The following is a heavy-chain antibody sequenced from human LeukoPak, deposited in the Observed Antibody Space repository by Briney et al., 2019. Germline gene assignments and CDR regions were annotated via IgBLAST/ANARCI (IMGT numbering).Heavy chain of an antibody. CDR3: ARALMVRGVIINYYFDY. CDR1: GYTFTTYP. D-gene: IGHD3-10*01. Sequence: SVKVSCKASGYTFTTYPMNWVRQAPGQGLEWMGWISTNTGNPTYAQGFTRRFVFSLDTSVSTAYLQISSLKAEDTAVYYCARALMVRGVIINYYFDYWGQGTLVTVSS. V-gene: IGHV7-4-1*02. J-gene: IGHJ4*02. CDR2: ISTNTGNP.